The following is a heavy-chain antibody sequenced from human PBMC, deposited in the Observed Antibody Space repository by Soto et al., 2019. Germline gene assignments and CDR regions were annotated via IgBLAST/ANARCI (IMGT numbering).Heavy chain of an antibody. V-gene: IGHV1-2*04. CDR3: ARDSCGATATLGYYYFYLDV. CDR1: GDSFNDYY. Sequence: ASVKVSCKSSGDSFNDYYIHWVRQAPGQGLEWMGWINPNGGVTKYAQKFQGWVTMTRDTSIRTVYMELSRLRSDDTAIYYCARDSCGATATLGYYYFYLDVWGKGTTVTVYS. D-gene: IGHD2-21*01. J-gene: IGHJ6*03. CDR2: INPNGGVT.